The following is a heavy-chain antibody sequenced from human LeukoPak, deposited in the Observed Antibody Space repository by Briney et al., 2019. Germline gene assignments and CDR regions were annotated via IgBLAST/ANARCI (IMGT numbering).Heavy chain of an antibody. CDR2: IRYNGNNQ. V-gene: IGHV3-30*02. D-gene: IGHD3-10*01. CDR3: AKDSAFYYIDV. J-gene: IGHJ6*03. Sequence: GALRLSCAASGFTFNNYCMHWVRQAPGKGLEGVAFIRYNGNNQYYADSVKGRFTISRDNSKNTLYLQMNSLKGDDTAVYYCAKDSAFYYIDVWGKGTTVIISS. CDR1: GFTFNNYC.